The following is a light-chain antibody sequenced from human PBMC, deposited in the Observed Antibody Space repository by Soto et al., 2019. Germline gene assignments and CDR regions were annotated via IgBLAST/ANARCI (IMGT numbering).Light chain of an antibody. CDR2: DAS. J-gene: IGKJ4*01. V-gene: IGKV3-20*01. CDR1: QSVASNY. Sequence: EIVLTQSPGTLSLSPGERATLSCMASQSVASNYLGWYQQKPGQAPRVLIFDASIRATGIPDRFSASGSGSDFTLTISRLEPDDFAVYYCHQYDSLPLTFGGGSEVDI. CDR3: HQYDSLPLT.